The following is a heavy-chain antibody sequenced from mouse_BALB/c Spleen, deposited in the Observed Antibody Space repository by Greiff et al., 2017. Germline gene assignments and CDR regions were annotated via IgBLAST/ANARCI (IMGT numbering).Heavy chain of an antibody. CDR3: TRAYDVSPFAY. V-gene: IGHV1-15*01. CDR2: IDPETGGT. Sequence: QVQLQQSGAELVRPGASVTLSCKASGYTFTDYEMHWVKQTPVHGLEWIGAIDPETGGTAYNQKFKGKATLTADKSSSTAYMELRSLTSEDSAVYCCTRAYDVSPFAYWGQGTLVTVSA. D-gene: IGHD2-3*01. CDR1: GYTFTDYE. J-gene: IGHJ3*01.